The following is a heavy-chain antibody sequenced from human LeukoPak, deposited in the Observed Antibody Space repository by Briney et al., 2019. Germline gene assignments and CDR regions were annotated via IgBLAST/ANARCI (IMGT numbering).Heavy chain of an antibody. J-gene: IGHJ4*02. CDR1: GFTFSNYA. CDR3: AKAVPKAVVTPSFDY. Sequence: GGSLRLSCAASGFTFSNYAMSWVRQAPGKGLEWVSAISGSAVSTYYADSVKGRFTISRDNSKNTLHLQMNSLRVEDTAVYYCAKAVPKAVVTPSFDYWGQGTLVTVSS. CDR2: ISGSAVST. V-gene: IGHV3-23*01. D-gene: IGHD4-23*01.